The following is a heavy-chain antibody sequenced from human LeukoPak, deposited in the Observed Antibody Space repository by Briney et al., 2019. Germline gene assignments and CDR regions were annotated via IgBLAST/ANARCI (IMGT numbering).Heavy chain of an antibody. V-gene: IGHV3-66*01. D-gene: IGHD3-10*01. CDR2: IYSGGST. J-gene: IGHJ4*02. CDR3: ARDFPPYYYGSGSPHFDY. CDR1: EFTVTNNY. Sequence: GGSLRLSCAASEFTVTNNYMNWVRQAPGKGLEWVSVIYSGGSTYFADSVKGRFTISRDNSKNTLYLQMNSLRAEDTAVYYCARDFPPYYYGSGSPHFDYWGQGTLVTVSS.